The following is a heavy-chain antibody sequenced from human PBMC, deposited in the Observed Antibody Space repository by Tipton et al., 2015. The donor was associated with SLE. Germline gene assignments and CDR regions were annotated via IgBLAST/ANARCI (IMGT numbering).Heavy chain of an antibody. CDR1: GGSFSGYY. CDR2: INHSGST. J-gene: IGHJ3*02. CDR3: ARDVPSLLTGDRWDAFDI. V-gene: IGHV4-34*01. D-gene: IGHD7-27*01. Sequence: LRLSCAVYGGSFSGYYWSWIRQPPGKGLEWIGEINHSGSTNYNPSLKSRVTISVDTSKNQFSLKLSSVTDADTAVYYCARDVPSLLTGDRWDAFDIWGQGTMVAVSS.